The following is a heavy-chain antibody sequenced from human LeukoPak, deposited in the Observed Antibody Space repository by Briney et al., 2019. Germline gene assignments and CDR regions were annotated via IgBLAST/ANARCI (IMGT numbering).Heavy chain of an antibody. V-gene: IGHV3-73*01. D-gene: IGHD3-10*01. CDR1: GFTFSGSA. Sequence: GGSLRLSCAASGFTFSGSAMHWVRQASGKGLEWVGRIRSKANSYATAYAASVKGRFTISRDDSKNTAYLQMNSLKTEDTAVYYCTTGITMVRGADYYYYGMDVWGQGTTVTVSS. J-gene: IGHJ6*02. CDR2: IRSKANSYAT. CDR3: TTGITMVRGADYYYYGMDV.